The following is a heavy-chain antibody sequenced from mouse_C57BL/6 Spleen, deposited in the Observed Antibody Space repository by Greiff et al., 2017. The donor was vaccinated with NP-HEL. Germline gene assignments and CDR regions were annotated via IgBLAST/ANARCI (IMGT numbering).Heavy chain of an antibody. CDR1: GFSFNTYA. J-gene: IGHJ1*03. V-gene: IGHV10-1*01. D-gene: IGHD2-1*01. CDR2: IRSKSNNYAT. CDR3: VRQGYYGTYWYFDV. Sequence: EVKLVESGGGLVQPKGSLKLSCAASGFSFNTYAMNWVRQAPGKGLEWVARIRSKSNNYATYYADSVKDRFTISRDDSESMLYLQMNNLKTEDTAMYYCVRQGYYGTYWYFDVWGTGTTVTVSS.